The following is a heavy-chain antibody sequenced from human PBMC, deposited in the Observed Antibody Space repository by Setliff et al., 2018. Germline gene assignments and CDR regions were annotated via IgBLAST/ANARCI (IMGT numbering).Heavy chain of an antibody. V-gene: IGHV4-59*08. CDR2: VYYNGMA. Sequence: SETLSLTCTVSGGSISTYYWSWIRQPPGKGLEYIGFVYYNGMANYSPSLKSRVTVSIDASKRQFSLKLTSVTAADTAVYYCARMSGFQYMDVWGKGTTVTVSS. CDR3: ARMSGFQYMDV. CDR1: GGSISTYY. J-gene: IGHJ6*03. D-gene: IGHD3-3*01.